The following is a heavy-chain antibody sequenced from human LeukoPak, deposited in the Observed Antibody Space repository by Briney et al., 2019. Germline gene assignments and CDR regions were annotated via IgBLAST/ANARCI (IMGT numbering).Heavy chain of an antibody. D-gene: IGHD6-6*01. CDR3: ARGGPYSSSSLDY. Sequence: GGSLRLSCAASGFTFSNSWMYWARQTPDKGLVWVSRIKYDGSSTVYADSVKGRFTTSRDNAKNTLDLQMNSLRAEDTAVYYCARGGPYSSSSLDYWGQGTLVTVSS. CDR2: IKYDGSST. V-gene: IGHV3-74*01. J-gene: IGHJ4*02. CDR1: GFTFSNSW.